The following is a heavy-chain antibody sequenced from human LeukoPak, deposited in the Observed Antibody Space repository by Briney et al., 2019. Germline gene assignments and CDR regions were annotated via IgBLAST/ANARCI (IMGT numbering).Heavy chain of an antibody. CDR2: IYYSGST. V-gene: IGHV4-39*07. J-gene: IGHJ4*02. CDR3: ARGYGSGSYFIDY. D-gene: IGHD3-10*01. Sequence: PSETLSLTCTVSGGSISSSSYYWGWIRQPPGKGLEWIGSIYYSGSTYYNPSLKSRVTISVDTSKNQFSLKLSSVTAADTAVYYCARGYGSGSYFIDYWGQGTLVTVSS. CDR1: GGSISSSSYY.